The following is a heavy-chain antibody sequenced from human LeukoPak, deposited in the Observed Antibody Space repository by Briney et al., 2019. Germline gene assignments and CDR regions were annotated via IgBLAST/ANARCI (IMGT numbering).Heavy chain of an antibody. CDR2: IYHSGTT. Sequence: SETLSLTCTVSGGSISGYYWIWIRQPPGKGLEWIGYIYHSGTTFYNPSLKSRVTISVDTSKNQFSLRLSSVTAADTAVYYCAVFTGLRLDYWGQGTLVTVSS. J-gene: IGHJ4*02. D-gene: IGHD3-9*01. CDR3: AVFTGLRLDY. CDR1: GGSISGYY. V-gene: IGHV4-59*06.